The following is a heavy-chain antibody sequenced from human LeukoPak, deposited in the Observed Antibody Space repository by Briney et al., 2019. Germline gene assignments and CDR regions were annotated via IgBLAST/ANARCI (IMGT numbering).Heavy chain of an antibody. CDR2: INHSGST. CDR1: GGSFSGYY. V-gene: IGHV4-34*01. D-gene: IGHD6-13*01. CDR3: AKSSGIAAYFDY. Sequence: SETLSLTCAVYGGSFSGYYWSWIRQPPGKGLEWIGEINHSGSTNYSPSLKSRVTISVDTSKNQFSLKLSSVTAADTAVYYCAKSSGIAAYFDYWGQGTLVTVSS. J-gene: IGHJ4*02.